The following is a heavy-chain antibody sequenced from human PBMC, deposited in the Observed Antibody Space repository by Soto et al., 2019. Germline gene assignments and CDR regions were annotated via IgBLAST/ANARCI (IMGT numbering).Heavy chain of an antibody. CDR3: ERQAARNYIDS. J-gene: IGHJ4*02. Sequence: PGWSLRLSCVASGFTFSDYSMSWIRQAPGKGLEWLAFIDSRGRTLSYADSVRGRFTISRDNAENSVYLQMDSLRADDTAVYYCERQAARNYIDSWGQGNSVTVSS. D-gene: IGHD6-6*01. CDR2: IDSRGRTL. CDR1: GFTFSDYS. V-gene: IGHV3-11*01.